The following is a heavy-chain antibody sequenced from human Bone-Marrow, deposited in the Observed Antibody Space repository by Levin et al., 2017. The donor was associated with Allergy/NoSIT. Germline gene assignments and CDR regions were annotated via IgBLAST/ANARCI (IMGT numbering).Heavy chain of an antibody. J-gene: IGHJ6*02. V-gene: IGHV4-30-2*01. Sequence: PSETLSLTCAVSGGSISSGGYSWSWIRQPPGKGLEWIGYIYHSGSTYYNPSLKSRVTISVDRSKNQFSLKLSSVTAADTAVYYCARGSRNYYGMDVWGQGTTVTVSS. CDR2: IYHSGST. CDR1: GGSISSGGYS. CDR3: ARGSRNYYGMDV.